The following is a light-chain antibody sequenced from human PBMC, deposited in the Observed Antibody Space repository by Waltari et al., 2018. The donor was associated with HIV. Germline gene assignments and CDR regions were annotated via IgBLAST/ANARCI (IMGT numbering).Light chain of an antibody. V-gene: IGLV2-14*03. Sequence: QSVLTQPASMSGSPGESITIPCGGTPGDIGSFNFVPWYPKRPYQAPRLIIHDVRIRPSGVSDRFSGSKSGNTASLTISGLQTEDEGIYYCSSYSRRGDSYVFGTGT. J-gene: IGLJ1*01. CDR3: SSYSRRGDSYV. CDR1: PGDIGSFNF. CDR2: DVR.